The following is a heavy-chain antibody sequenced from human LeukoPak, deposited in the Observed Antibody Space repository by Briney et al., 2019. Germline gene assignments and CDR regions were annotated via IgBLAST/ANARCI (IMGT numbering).Heavy chain of an antibody. D-gene: IGHD3-22*01. CDR1: GYTFTSYY. Sequence: ASVKVSCKTSGYTFTSYYMHWVRQAPGQGLEWMGWINTITGNPTYAQGFTGRFVFSLDTSVSTTYLQISSLQADDTAVYYCVRTLYDSSGYFNYWGQGTLVTVSS. V-gene: IGHV7-4-1*02. J-gene: IGHJ4*02. CDR3: VRTLYDSSGYFNY. CDR2: INTITGNP.